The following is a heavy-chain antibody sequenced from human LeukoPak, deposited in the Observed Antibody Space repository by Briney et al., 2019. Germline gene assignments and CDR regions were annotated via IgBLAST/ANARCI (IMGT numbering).Heavy chain of an antibody. Sequence: GGSLRLSCAASGFTFSSYAMSWVRQAPGKGLEWVSAFSGSGGRTYYADSVKGRFTISRDNAKKSLWLQMNSLRAEDTAVYYCAKQGVTLVRGILSYGMDVWGQGTSVSVSS. D-gene: IGHD3-10*01. CDR2: FSGSGGRT. CDR3: AKQGVTLVRGILSYGMDV. V-gene: IGHV3-23*01. CDR1: GFTFSSYA. J-gene: IGHJ6*02.